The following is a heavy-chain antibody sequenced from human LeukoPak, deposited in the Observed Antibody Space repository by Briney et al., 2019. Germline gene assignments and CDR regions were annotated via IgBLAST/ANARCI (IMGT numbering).Heavy chain of an antibody. J-gene: IGHJ4*02. Sequence: GSLRLSCAASGFTFSSYAMSWVRQAPGKGLEWVSAISGSGGSTYYADSVKGRFTISRDNSKNTLYLQMNSLRAEDTAVYYCAKDVSPYGDYEAADNWGQGTLVTVSS. CDR3: AKDVSPYGDYEAADN. V-gene: IGHV3-23*01. CDR1: GFTFSSYA. D-gene: IGHD4-17*01. CDR2: ISGSGGST.